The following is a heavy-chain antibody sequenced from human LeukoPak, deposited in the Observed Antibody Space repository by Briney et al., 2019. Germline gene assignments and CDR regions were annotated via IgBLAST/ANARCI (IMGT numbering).Heavy chain of an antibody. D-gene: IGHD2-2*03. CDR1: GFTFSSYS. V-gene: IGHV3-30*03. CDR3: ARDGYCGSTSCYHRSWFDP. CDR2: ISYDGSNK. J-gene: IGHJ5*02. Sequence: TGGSLRLSCAASGFTFSSYSMNWVRQAPGKGLEWVAVISYDGSNKYYADSVKGRFTISRDNSKNTLYLQMNSLRTEDTAVYYCARDGYCGSTSCYHRSWFDPWGQGTLVTVSS.